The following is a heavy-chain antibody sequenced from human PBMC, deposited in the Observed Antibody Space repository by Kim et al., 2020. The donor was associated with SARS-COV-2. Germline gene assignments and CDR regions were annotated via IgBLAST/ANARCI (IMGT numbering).Heavy chain of an antibody. CDR1: GDSIGGSDYY. J-gene: IGHJ3*01. Sequence: SETLSLTCTVSGDSIGGSDYYWGWIRQPPGKGLEWIATIHHTGSSLYNPSVQSRVTISVDTSKNHFSLLMTSVTAADTAVYYCARSLSFGGTTVNAFNV. CDR3: ARSLSFGGTTVNAFNV. D-gene: IGHD3-16*01. CDR2: IHHTGSS. V-gene: IGHV4-39*02.